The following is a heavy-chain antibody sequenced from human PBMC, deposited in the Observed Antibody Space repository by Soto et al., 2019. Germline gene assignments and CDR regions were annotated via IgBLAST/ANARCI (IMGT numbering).Heavy chain of an antibody. Sequence: ASETLSLTCAVYGGSFSGYYWTGILQPPGTGLEWIGEINHSGSTNYNPSLKSRVTISVDTSKNQFSLKLTSVTAADTAVYYCARDKITGLFDYWGQGTLVIVSS. V-gene: IGHV4-34*01. CDR3: ARDKITGLFDY. CDR2: INHSGST. D-gene: IGHD2-8*02. J-gene: IGHJ4*02. CDR1: GGSFSGYY.